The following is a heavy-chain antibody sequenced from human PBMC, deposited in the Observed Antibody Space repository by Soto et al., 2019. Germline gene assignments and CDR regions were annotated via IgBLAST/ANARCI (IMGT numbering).Heavy chain of an antibody. D-gene: IGHD5-18*01. J-gene: IGHJ5*02. CDR3: ARCWLWEGWFAH. Sequence: QVQVVQSGAEVKKPGASVKVSCKASGYSFTDYYIHWVRQAPGQGLEWMGSINPSGGGTTYVEKFQGRVTMTRDTYTSTVYMELRSLRAEDTAVYYCARCWLWEGWFAHWGQGTLVTVSS. CDR1: GYSFTDYY. V-gene: IGHV1-46*01. CDR2: INPSGGGT.